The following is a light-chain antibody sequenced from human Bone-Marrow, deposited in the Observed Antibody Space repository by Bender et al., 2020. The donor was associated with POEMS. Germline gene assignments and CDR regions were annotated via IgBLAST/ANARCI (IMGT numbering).Light chain of an antibody. J-gene: IGLJ3*02. Sequence: QSVLTQPPSVSGAPGQRVTISCTGSSSNTGSGYDINWYQQLPGTAPKLLIYGYNNRPSGVPDRFSGSKSGTSASLAITGLQAEDEGDYYCQSYDNSLGGWVFGGGTRVTVL. CDR3: QSYDNSLGGWV. CDR2: GYN. CDR1: SSNTGSGYD. V-gene: IGLV1-40*01.